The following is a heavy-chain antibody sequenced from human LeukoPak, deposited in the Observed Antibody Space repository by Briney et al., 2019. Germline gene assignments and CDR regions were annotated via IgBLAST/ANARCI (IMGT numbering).Heavy chain of an antibody. Sequence: PSETLSLTCVVYGGSFSGYHWSWIRQPPGKGLEWIGEVNHSGSTNYNPSLKSRVTISVDTSKNQFSLKLSSVTAADTAVYYCARVTSHDFWSGPRTGWFDPWGQGTLVTVSS. V-gene: IGHV4-34*01. J-gene: IGHJ5*02. CDR3: ARVTSHDFWSGPRTGWFDP. D-gene: IGHD3-3*01. CDR2: VNHSGST. CDR1: GGSFSGYH.